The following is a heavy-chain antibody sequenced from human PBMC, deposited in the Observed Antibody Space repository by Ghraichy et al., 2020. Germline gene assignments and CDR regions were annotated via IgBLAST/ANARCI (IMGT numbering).Heavy chain of an antibody. CDR1: GFTFSSYW. V-gene: IGHV3-7*01. J-gene: IGHJ6*02. CDR2: IKQDGNEK. CDR3: ARTDHYYYAMDV. Sequence: GGSLRLSCAASGFTFSSYWMSWVRQAPGEGLEWLANIKQDGNEKYYVDSVKGRFTISRDNAKNSLYLQMNSLRAEDTAVYYCARTDHYYYAMDVWGQGTTVTVSS.